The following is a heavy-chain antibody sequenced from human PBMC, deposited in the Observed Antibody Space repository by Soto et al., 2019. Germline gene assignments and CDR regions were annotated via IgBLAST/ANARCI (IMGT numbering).Heavy chain of an antibody. J-gene: IGHJ6*02. V-gene: IGHV3-30*03. CDR1: GFTFSSYG. Sequence: GGSLRLSCAASGFTFSSYGMHWVRQAPGKGLEWAAVISYDGSTKYYADSVKGRFTSSRDNSKNTLYLQMNSLRSEDTAVYYCARVAHFEDFDRLLSPWYDYYGMDVWGQGTTVTVSS. CDR2: ISYDGSTK. CDR3: ARVAHFEDFDRLLSPWYDYYGMDV. D-gene: IGHD3-9*01.